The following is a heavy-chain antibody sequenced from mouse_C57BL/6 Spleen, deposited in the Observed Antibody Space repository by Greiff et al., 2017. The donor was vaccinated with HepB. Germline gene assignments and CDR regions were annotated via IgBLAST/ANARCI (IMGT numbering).Heavy chain of an antibody. D-gene: IGHD2-10*02. CDR3: ARRGYGNYDYAMDY. Sequence: QVQLQQSGPELVKPGASVKISCKASGYAFSSSWMNWVKQRPGKGLEWIGRIYPGDGDTNYNGKFKGKATLTADKSSSTAYMQLSSLTSEDSAVYFCARRGYGNYDYAMDYWGQGTSVTVSS. CDR1: GYAFSSSW. CDR2: IYPGDGDT. J-gene: IGHJ4*01. V-gene: IGHV1-82*01.